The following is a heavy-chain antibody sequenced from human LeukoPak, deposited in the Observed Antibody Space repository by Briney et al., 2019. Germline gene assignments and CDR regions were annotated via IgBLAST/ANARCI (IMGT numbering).Heavy chain of an antibody. D-gene: IGHD3-22*01. V-gene: IGHV1-8*01. Sequence: ASVKVSCKASGYTFTSYDIYWVRQANGQGLEWVGWMNPNSGNTGYAQKFQGRVTMTRNTSISTAYMELSSLRSEDTAVYYCARGRSITMIGVGNYWGQGTLVTVSS. CDR3: ARGRSITMIGVGNY. CDR2: MNPNSGNT. J-gene: IGHJ4*02. CDR1: GYTFTSYD.